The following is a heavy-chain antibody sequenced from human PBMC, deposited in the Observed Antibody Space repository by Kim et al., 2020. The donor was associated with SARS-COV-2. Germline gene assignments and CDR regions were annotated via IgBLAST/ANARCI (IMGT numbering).Heavy chain of an antibody. D-gene: IGHD6-13*01. Sequence: ADSVKGRFTISRDNSKNSLYLQMNSLRTEDTALYYCAKDSGYSSSWYCAYWGQGTLVTVSS. J-gene: IGHJ4*02. V-gene: IGHV3-43*01. CDR3: AKDSGYSSSWYCAY.